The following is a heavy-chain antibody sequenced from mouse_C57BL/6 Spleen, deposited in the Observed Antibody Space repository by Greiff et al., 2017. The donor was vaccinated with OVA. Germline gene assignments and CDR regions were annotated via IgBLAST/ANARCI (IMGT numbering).Heavy chain of an antibody. CDR1: GFTFSSYA. D-gene: IGHD2-2*01. CDR2: ISSGGDYI. V-gene: IGHV5-9-1*02. Sequence: EVKLVESGEGLVKPGGSLKLSCAASGFTFSSYAMSWVRQTPEQRLEWVAYISSGGDYIYYADTVKGRFTISRDNARNTLYLQMSSLKSEDTAMYYCTRVFYGYDVIDCWGKGTTLTVSS. CDR3: TRVFYGYDVIDC. J-gene: IGHJ2*01.